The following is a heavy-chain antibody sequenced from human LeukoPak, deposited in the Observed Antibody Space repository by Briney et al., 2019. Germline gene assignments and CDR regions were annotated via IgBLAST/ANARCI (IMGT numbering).Heavy chain of an antibody. Sequence: SETLSLTCAVYGGSFSGYYWSWIRQPPGKGLEWIGEINHSGRTNYNPSLKRRVNISVDKCKKQFSLTLSSVTAADTAVYYCARAGRFRLTNTDGARSWNGPPGHYYYMDVWGKGTTVTVSS. D-gene: IGHD1-1*01. CDR2: INHSGRT. V-gene: IGHV4-34*01. CDR3: ARAGRFRLTNTDGARSWNGPPGHYYYMDV. CDR1: GGSFSGYY. J-gene: IGHJ6*03.